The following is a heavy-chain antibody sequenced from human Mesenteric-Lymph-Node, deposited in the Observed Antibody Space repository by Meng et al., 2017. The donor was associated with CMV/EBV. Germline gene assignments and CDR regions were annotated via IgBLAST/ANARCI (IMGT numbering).Heavy chain of an antibody. Sequence: SGGSISSSDYFWTWIRQAPGKGPEWIGHVFYSGSTYSIPSLRSRVIMSLDTSKNQFSLKLTSVTAADTAVYFCAREDGSGTYSRWFDSWGPGILVTVSS. CDR1: GGSISSSDYF. J-gene: IGHJ5*01. CDR3: AREDGSGTYSRWFDS. CDR2: VFYSGST. D-gene: IGHD3-10*01. V-gene: IGHV4-30-4*01.